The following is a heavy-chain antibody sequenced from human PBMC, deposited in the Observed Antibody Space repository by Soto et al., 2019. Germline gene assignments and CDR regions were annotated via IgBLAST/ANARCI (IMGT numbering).Heavy chain of an antibody. J-gene: IGHJ4*02. V-gene: IGHV3-53*01. CDR2: IYSAENT. CDR3: ATSGAGDYVV. CDR1: GLTVSSNY. D-gene: IGHD3-10*02. Sequence: EVQLVESGGGLIQPGGSLRLSCAASGLTVSSNYMSWVRQAPGKGLEWVSVIYSAENTYYAESVEGRFTISRDNSKNTLYLQMNSLRAEDTAVYYCATSGAGDYVVWGQGTLVTVSS.